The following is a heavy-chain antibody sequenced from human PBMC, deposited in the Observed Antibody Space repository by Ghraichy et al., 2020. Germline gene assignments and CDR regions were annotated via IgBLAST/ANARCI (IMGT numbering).Heavy chain of an antibody. J-gene: IGHJ6*02. V-gene: IGHV1-69*04. CDR3: ARPSHCSGGSCYYYYYGMDV. CDR1: GGTFSSYA. CDR2: IIPILGIA. D-gene: IGHD2-15*01. Sequence: SVKVSCKASGGTFSSYAISWVRQAPGQGLEWMGRIIPILGIANYAQKFQGRVTITADKSTSTAYMELSSLRSEDTAMYYCARPSHCSGGSCYYYYYGMDVWGQGTTVTVSS.